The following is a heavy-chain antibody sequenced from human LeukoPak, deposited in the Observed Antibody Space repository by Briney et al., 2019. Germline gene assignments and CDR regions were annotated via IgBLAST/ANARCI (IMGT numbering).Heavy chain of an antibody. Sequence: GGSLRLSCAASGFTLSSYWMHWVRQAPGKGLVWVSRINSDGSSTSYADSVKGRFTISRDNAKNTLYLQMNSLRAEDTAVYYCARDRGSNYGVNPDYWGQGTLVTASS. CDR2: INSDGSST. CDR3: ARDRGSNYGVNPDY. V-gene: IGHV3-74*01. J-gene: IGHJ4*02. CDR1: GFTLSSYW. D-gene: IGHD4-17*01.